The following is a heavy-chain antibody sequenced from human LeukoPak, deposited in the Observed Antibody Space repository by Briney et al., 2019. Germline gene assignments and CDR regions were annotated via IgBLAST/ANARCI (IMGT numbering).Heavy chain of an antibody. D-gene: IGHD1-7*01. CDR1: GYSFTSYW. CDR3: ARQRRINWSYGGYFDY. J-gene: IGHJ4*02. CDR2: LYPGDSDN. V-gene: IGHV5-51*01. Sequence: GESLKISCKGSGYSFTSYWIGWVRQMPGKGLEWMGILYPGDSDNRYSPSFQGQVTISADKSISTAYLQWSSLKASDTAMYDCARQRRINWSYGGYFDYWGQGTLVTVSS.